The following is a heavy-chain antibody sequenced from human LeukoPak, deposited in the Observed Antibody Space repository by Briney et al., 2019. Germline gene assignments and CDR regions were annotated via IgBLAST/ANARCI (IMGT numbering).Heavy chain of an antibody. CDR1: GGSISSYH. V-gene: IGHV4-4*07. CDR2: IYTSGST. CDR3: ARGTPRGALNY. Sequence: SETLSLTCTVSGGSISSYHSSWIRQPPGKGPEWIGRIYTSGSTNYNPSLKSRVTMSVDTSKNQFSLKLSSVTAADTAVYYCARGTPRGALNYWGQGTLVTVSS. D-gene: IGHD3-10*01. J-gene: IGHJ4*02.